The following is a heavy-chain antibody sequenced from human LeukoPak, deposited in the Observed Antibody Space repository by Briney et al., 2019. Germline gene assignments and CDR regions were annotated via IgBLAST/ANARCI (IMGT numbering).Heavy chain of an antibody. CDR2: IYRDGSS. Sequence: GSLRLSCVASGLSVSSNYVSWVRQAPGKGLEWVSVIYRDGSSYYAESVKGRFTISRDNSKNTLYIQMNSLRAEDTAVYYCARSFYDILIGYYQYFDYWGQGTLVTVSS. J-gene: IGHJ4*02. CDR1: GLSVSSNY. V-gene: IGHV3-66*01. D-gene: IGHD3-9*01. CDR3: ARSFYDILIGYYQYFDY.